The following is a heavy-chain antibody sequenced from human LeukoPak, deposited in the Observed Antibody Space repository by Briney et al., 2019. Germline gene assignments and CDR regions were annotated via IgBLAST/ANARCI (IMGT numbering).Heavy chain of an antibody. V-gene: IGHV3-21*01. CDR3: ARGSSGWLAGYYYGMDV. J-gene: IGHJ6*02. D-gene: IGHD6-19*01. CDR2: ISSSSSYI. Sequence: PGGSLRLSCAAPGFTFSSYSMNWVRQAPGKGLEWVSSISSSSSYIYYADSVKGRFTISRDNAKNSLYLQMNSLRAEDTAVYYCARGSSGWLAGYYYGMDVWGQGTTVTVSS. CDR1: GFTFSSYS.